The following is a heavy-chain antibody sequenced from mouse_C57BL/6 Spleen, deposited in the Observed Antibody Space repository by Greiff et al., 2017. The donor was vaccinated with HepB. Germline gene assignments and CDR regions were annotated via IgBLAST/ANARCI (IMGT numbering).Heavy chain of an antibody. J-gene: IGHJ1*03. Sequence: QVQLQQPGAELVKPGASVKLSCKASGYTFTSYWMHWVKQRPGQGLEWIGMIHPNSGSTNYNEKFKSKATLTVDKSSSTAYMQLSSLTSEDSAVYYCARYDGNYSDFDVGGTGTTVTVSS. CDR2: IHPNSGST. D-gene: IGHD2-1*01. CDR1: GYTFTSYW. V-gene: IGHV1-64*01. CDR3: ARYDGNYSDFDV.